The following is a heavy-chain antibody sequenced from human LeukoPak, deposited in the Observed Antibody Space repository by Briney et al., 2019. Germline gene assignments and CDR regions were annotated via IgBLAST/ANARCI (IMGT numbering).Heavy chain of an antibody. CDR1: GFTFSSYA. V-gene: IGHV3-30*04. Sequence: GGSLRLSCAASGFTFSSYAMHWVRQAPGKGLEWVAVISYDGSNKYYADSVKGRFTISRDNAKNSLYVQMNSLRAEDTAVYYCARDGGCTGGSCYRRFDYWGQGTLVTVSS. CDR3: ARDGGCTGGSCYRRFDY. CDR2: ISYDGSNK. J-gene: IGHJ4*02. D-gene: IGHD2-15*01.